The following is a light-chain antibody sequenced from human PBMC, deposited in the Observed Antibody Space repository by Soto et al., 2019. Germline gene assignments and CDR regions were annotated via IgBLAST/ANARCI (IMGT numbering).Light chain of an antibody. CDR2: AAS. Sequence: DIQMTQSPSSLSASVGGRVTTTCRASQSISSYLNWYQQKPGKAPKVLIYAASSLQSGVPSRFSGSGSGTDFTLAISSLQPEDFATYYCQQSYSTPITFGQGTRLEIK. J-gene: IGKJ5*01. CDR1: QSISSY. CDR3: QQSYSTPIT. V-gene: IGKV1-39*01.